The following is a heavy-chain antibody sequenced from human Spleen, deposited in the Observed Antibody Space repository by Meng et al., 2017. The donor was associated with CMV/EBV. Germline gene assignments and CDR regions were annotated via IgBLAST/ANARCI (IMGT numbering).Heavy chain of an antibody. CDR3: AKAFSASWYREYYDD. Sequence: GGSLRLSCAASGFIVSGNYMSWVRQAPGKGLECVSVIHTGGSTYYADSVRGRFTVSRDNSKNTLYLQMNSLRAEDTAVYYCAKAFSASWYREYYDDWGQGTLVTVSS. V-gene: IGHV3-53*01. J-gene: IGHJ4*02. D-gene: IGHD6-13*01. CDR2: IHTGGST. CDR1: GFIVSGNY.